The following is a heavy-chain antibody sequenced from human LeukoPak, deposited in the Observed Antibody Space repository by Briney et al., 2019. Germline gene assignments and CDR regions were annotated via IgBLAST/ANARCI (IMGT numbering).Heavy chain of an antibody. J-gene: IGHJ6*02. CDR3: AREVVFCIGGGRYSPDYGMDV. CDR2: INPSGGRT. Sequence: ASVKVSCKASGYTFSDYYVHWVRQAPGQGLEWVGIINPSGGRTTYAQKLQGRLTMTRDTSTRTVSMELSSLRSEDTAIYYCAREVVFCIGGGRYSPDYGMDVWGQGTSVTVSS. CDR1: GYTFSDYY. D-gene: IGHD2-15*01. V-gene: IGHV1-46*01.